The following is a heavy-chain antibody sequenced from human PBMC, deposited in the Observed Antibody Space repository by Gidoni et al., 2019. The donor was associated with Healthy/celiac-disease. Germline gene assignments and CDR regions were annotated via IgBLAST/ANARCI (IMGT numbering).Heavy chain of an antibody. Sequence: QVQLVESGGGVVQPGRSLRLSCAASGFTFRSYGLHWVRQAPGKGLEWVAVIWYDGSNKYYADSVKGRFTISRDNSKNTLYLQMNSLRAEDTAVYYCARPTTVTYLDAFDIWGQGTMVTVSS. CDR1: GFTFRSYG. J-gene: IGHJ3*02. CDR2: IWYDGSNK. V-gene: IGHV3-33*01. CDR3: ARPTTVTYLDAFDI. D-gene: IGHD4-17*01.